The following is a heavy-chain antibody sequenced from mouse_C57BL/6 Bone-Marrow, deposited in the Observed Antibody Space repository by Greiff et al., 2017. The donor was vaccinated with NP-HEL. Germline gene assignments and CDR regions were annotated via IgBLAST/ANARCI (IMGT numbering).Heavy chain of an antibody. D-gene: IGHD1-1*01. Sequence: VMLVESGAELVKPGASVKMSCKASGYTFTTYPIEWMKQNHGKSLEWIGNFHPYNDDTKYNEKFKGKATLTVEKSSSTVYLELSRLTSDDSAVYYCARGVVAEGYWYFDVWGTGTTVTVSS. J-gene: IGHJ1*03. V-gene: IGHV1-47*01. CDR3: ARGVVAEGYWYFDV. CDR1: GYTFTTYP. CDR2: FHPYNDDT.